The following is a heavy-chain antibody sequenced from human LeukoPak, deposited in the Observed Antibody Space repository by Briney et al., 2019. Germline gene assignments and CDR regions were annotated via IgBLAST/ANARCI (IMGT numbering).Heavy chain of an antibody. Sequence: GGSLRLSCAASGFTFSSYGMHWVRQAPGKGRDWVAVISNDGSKKYYADSVKGRFTISRDNSKNTLSLQASSLRTEDTAVYYCAKDRYSYAFEYSDSWGQGTLVTVSS. V-gene: IGHV3-30*18. CDR3: AKDRYSYAFEYSDS. D-gene: IGHD5-18*01. CDR2: ISNDGSKK. J-gene: IGHJ4*02. CDR1: GFTFSSYG.